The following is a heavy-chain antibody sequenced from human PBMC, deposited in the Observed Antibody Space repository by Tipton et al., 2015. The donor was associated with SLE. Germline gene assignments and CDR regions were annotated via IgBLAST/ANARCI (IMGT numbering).Heavy chain of an antibody. V-gene: IGHV4-61*02. CDR1: GGSISSGSYY. D-gene: IGHD3-22*01. J-gene: IGHJ3*02. CDR2: IYTSGST. Sequence: TLSLTCTVSGGSISSGSYYWSWIRQPAGKGLEWIGRIYTSGSTNYNPSLKSRVTMSVDTSKNQFSLKLSSVTAADTAVYYCARGGDSSGYPGAFDIWGQGTMVTVSS. CDR3: ARGGDSSGYPGAFDI.